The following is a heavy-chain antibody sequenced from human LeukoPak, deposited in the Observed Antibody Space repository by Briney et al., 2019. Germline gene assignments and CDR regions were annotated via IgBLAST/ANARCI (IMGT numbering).Heavy chain of an antibody. CDR1: GITVSDVW. Sequence: GGSLRLSCAASGITVSDVWMSWVRQAPGKGLEWVGRIKSKTDGGTTDYAAPVKGRFTVSRDDSKNTLYLQMNSLRTEDTALYYCTTGFSTGNWGQGTLVTVSS. CDR3: TTGFSTGN. D-gene: IGHD2/OR15-2a*01. J-gene: IGHJ4*02. V-gene: IGHV3-15*01. CDR2: IKSKTDGGTT.